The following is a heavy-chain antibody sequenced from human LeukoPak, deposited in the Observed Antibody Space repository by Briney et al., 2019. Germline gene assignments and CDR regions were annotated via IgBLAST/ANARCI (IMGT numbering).Heavy chain of an antibody. CDR2: ISSSSSI. D-gene: IGHD2-21*02. V-gene: IGHV3-21*05. CDR1: GFTFSSYS. CDR3: ARAYCGGDCYSHVQH. Sequence: GGSLRLSCAASGFTFSSYSMNWVRQAPGKGLEWVSYISSSSSIYYADFVKGRFTISRDNAKNSLYLQMNSLRAEDTAVYYCARAYCGGDCYSHVQHWGQGTLVTVSS. J-gene: IGHJ1*01.